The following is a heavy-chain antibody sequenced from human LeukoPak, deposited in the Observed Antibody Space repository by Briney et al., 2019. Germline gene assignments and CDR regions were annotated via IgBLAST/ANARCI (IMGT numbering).Heavy chain of an antibody. CDR2: ISWNSDKI. CDR3: AKSGIFQGYYFYYMDV. V-gene: IGHV3-9*01. CDR1: GFKFDDYA. D-gene: IGHD2-15*01. J-gene: IGHJ6*03. Sequence: LRLSCAASGFKFDDYAMHWVRQVPGKGLEWVSGISWNSDKIGYADSVKGRFTISRDNAKKSLYLQMNSPRPEDTALYYCAKSGIFQGYYFYYMDVWGKGTTVTISS.